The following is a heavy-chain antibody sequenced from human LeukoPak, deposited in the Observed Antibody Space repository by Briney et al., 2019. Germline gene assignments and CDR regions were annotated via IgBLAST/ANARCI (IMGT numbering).Heavy chain of an antibody. CDR2: IIPIFGTA. V-gene: IGHV1-69*13. CDR1: GGTFSSYA. Sequence: SVKVSCKASGGTFSSYAISWVRQAPGQGLEWMGGIIPIFGTANYAQRFQGRVTITADESTSTAYMELSSLRSEDTAVYYCARDCSSTSCRRMDYWGQGTLVTVSS. J-gene: IGHJ4*02. CDR3: ARDCSSTSCRRMDY. D-gene: IGHD2-2*01.